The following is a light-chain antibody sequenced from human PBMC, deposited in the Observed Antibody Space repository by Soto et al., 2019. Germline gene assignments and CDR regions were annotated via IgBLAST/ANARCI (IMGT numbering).Light chain of an antibody. Sequence: QSALTQPPSASGSPGQSVTISCTGTSGDVGAYNSVSWYQQHPGRAPKLILYEGSTRPSGVPSRFSASKSGDTASLTISGLQAEDEADYFCCSYAGTVAYVFGTGTKVTVL. V-gene: IGLV2-8*01. J-gene: IGLJ1*01. CDR2: EGS. CDR3: CSYAGTVAYV. CDR1: SGDVGAYNS.